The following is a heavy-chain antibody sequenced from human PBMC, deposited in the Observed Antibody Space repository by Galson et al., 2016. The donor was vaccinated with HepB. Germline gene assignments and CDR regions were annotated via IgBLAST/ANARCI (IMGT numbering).Heavy chain of an antibody. CDR3: VQGSTAPAV. CDR1: GFASRNYG. Sequence: SLRLSCAASGFASRNYGMHWVRQAPGKGLEVVSSISRSGDSTDYADSVKGRFIISRDNTKNTLSLQMNSLRAEDTAVYYCVQGSTAPAVWGKGTTVTVSS. D-gene: IGHD2-2*01. J-gene: IGHJ6*04. V-gene: IGHV3-23*01. CDR2: ISRSGDST.